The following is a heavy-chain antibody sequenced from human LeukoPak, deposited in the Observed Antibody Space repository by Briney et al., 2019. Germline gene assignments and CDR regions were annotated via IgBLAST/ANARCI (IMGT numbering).Heavy chain of an antibody. CDR1: GFTFSTNW. CDR2: ITSSSTV. Sequence: PGGSLRLSCAASGFTFSTNWMSWVRQAPGKGLEWVSYITSSSTVYYAGSVKGRFTISRDNAKNSLFLQMNSLRAEDTAVYYCARDYCSGPKCYFIDYWGQGALVTVSS. D-gene: IGHD2-15*01. J-gene: IGHJ4*02. V-gene: IGHV3-48*04. CDR3: ARDYCSGPKCYFIDY.